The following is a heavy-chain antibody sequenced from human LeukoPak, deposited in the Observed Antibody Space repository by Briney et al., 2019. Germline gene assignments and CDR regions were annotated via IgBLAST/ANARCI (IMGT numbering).Heavy chain of an antibody. V-gene: IGHV1-18*01. CDR1: GYTFTSYG. J-gene: IGHJ6*03. D-gene: IGHD3-16*02. Sequence: GASVKVSCKASGYTFTSYGISWVRQAPGQGLEWMGWISDYNGNTNYAQKLQGRVTMTTDTSTSTAYMELRSLRSDDTAVYYCARVKRDYDYVWGSYRYYYMDVWGKGTTVTVSS. CDR3: ARVKRDYDYVWGSYRYYYMDV. CDR2: ISDYNGNT.